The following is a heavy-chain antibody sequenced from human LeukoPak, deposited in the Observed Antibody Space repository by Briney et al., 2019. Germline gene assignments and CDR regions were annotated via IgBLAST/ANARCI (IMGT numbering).Heavy chain of an antibody. CDR2: ISAYNGNT. V-gene: IGHV1-18*01. CDR3: ARVTLGSPYYYYYMDV. CDR1: GYTFTSYG. Sequence: SVKVSCKASGYTFTSYGISWVRQAPGQGLEWMGWISAYNGNTNYAQKLQGRVTMTTDTSTSTAYMELRSLRSDDTAVYYCARVTLGSPYYYYYMDVWGKGTTVTVSS. D-gene: IGHD2-15*01. J-gene: IGHJ6*03.